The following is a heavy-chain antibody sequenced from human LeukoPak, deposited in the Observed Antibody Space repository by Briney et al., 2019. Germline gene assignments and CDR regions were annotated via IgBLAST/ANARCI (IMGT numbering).Heavy chain of an antibody. CDR3: ARARDDSRYYYYYMDV. CDR1: GGSFSGYY. J-gene: IGHJ6*03. CDR2: INHSGST. Sequence: SEALSLHCAVYGGSFSGYYWSWIRPPPGKGLEWIGEINHSGSTNNNPSIKRLVIISVDTSNNQSSLKRSSVTAADTAVYYWARARDDSRYYYYYMDVWGKGTTVTVSS. D-gene: IGHD3-3*01. V-gene: IGHV4-34*01.